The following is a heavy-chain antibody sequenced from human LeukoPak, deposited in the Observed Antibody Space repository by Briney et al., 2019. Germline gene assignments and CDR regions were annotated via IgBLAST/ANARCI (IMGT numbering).Heavy chain of an antibody. CDR1: GFTFSSYD. J-gene: IGHJ5*02. D-gene: IGHD3-3*01. Sequence: GGSLRLSCVASGFTFSSYDMNWVSQAPGKGLEWVSSISSTSNYINYADSVKGRFTISRDNAKSSLYLQMNSLRVDDTAVYYCARTVFGAYNWFDPWGQGALVTVSS. V-gene: IGHV3-21*01. CDR3: ARTVFGAYNWFDP. CDR2: ISSTSNYI.